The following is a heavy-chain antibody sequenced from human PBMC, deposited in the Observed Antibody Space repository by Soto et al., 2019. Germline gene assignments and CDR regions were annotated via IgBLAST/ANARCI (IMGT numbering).Heavy chain of an antibody. CDR2: IYHSGST. Sequence: LSLTCAVSGGSISSGGYSWSWIRQPPGKGLEWIGYIYHSGSTYYNTSLKSRVTISVDRSKNQLSLKLSSVTAADTAVYYCARVPDRWGQGTLVTVS. D-gene: IGHD2-2*01. V-gene: IGHV4-30-2*01. J-gene: IGHJ5*02. CDR1: GGSISSGGYS. CDR3: ARVPDR.